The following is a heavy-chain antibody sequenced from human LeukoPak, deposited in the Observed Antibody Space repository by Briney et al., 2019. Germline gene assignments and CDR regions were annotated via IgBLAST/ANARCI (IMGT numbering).Heavy chain of an antibody. J-gene: IGHJ3*02. D-gene: IGHD6-6*01. V-gene: IGHV3-33*01. Sequence: GGSLRLSCAASGFTFSSYGMHWVRQAPGKGLEWVAVIWYDGSNKYYADSVKGRFTISRDNSKNTLYLQMNSLRAEDTAVYYCARGGYLAARDAFDIWGQGTMVTVSS. CDR3: ARGGYLAARDAFDI. CDR1: GFTFSSYG. CDR2: IWYDGSNK.